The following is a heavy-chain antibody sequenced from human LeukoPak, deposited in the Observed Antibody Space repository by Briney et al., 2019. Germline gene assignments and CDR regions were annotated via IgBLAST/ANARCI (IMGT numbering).Heavy chain of an antibody. V-gene: IGHV4-59*12. CDR1: GGSISSYY. J-gene: IGHJ4*02. CDR2: IYYSGST. CDR3: ARVHGLRYFDWLPHFDY. D-gene: IGHD3-9*01. Sequence: PSETLSLTCTVSGGSISSYYRSWIRQPPGKGLEWIGSIYYSGSTYYNPSLKSRVTISVDTSKNQFSLKLSSVTAADTAVYYCARVHGLRYFDWLPHFDYWGQGTLVTVSS.